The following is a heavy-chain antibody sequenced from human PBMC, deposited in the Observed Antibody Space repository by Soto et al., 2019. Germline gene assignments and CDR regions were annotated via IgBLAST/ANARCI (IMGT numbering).Heavy chain of an antibody. CDR1: GLSLTTNVVS. CDR2: IYWDDDK. D-gene: IGHD4-17*01. J-gene: IGHJ3*02. CDR3: AHTHTLTSPFDI. V-gene: IGHV2-5*02. Sequence: QITLKESGPTLVKPTQTITVTCTFSGLSLTTNVVSVGWIRQPPGKALEWLALIYWDDDKRYSPSLKNRLTIAKGASENQMVLTLTNMDPADTATYFCAHTHTLTSPFDIWGQGTEVTVSS.